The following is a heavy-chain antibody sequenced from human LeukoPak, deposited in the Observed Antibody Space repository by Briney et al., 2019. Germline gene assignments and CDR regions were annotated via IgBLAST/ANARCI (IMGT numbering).Heavy chain of an antibody. V-gene: IGHV4-31*03. CDR1: GGSISSGGYY. CDR3: ARDKIGSSWARQTEYGMDV. Sequence: PSETLSLTCTVSGGSISSGGYYWSWIRQHPGKGLEWIGYIYYSGSTYYNPSLKSRVTISVDTSKNQFSLKLSSVTAADTAVYYCARDKIGSSWARQTEYGMDVWGQGTTVTVSS. CDR2: IYYSGST. D-gene: IGHD6-13*01. J-gene: IGHJ6*02.